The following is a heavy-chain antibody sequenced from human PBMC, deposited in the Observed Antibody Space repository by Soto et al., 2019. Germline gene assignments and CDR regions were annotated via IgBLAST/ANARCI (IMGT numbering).Heavy chain of an antibody. V-gene: IGHV4-30-4*01. D-gene: IGHD2-2*01. Sequence: KPSETLSLTCTVSGVSISSGDYYWSWLRQPPGQGLEWIGYIYYSGGTYYNPSLKSRVTISVDTSKNQFSLKLSSVTAADTAVYYCARARLLLGAFDIWGQGTMVTVSS. CDR1: GVSISSGDYY. CDR2: IYYSGGT. CDR3: ARARLLLGAFDI. J-gene: IGHJ3*02.